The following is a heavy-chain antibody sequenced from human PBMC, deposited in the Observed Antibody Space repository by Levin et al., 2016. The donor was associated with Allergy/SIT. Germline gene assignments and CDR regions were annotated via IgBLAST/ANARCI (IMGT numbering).Heavy chain of an antibody. V-gene: IGHV3-30-3*01. CDR2: ISYDGTNK. Sequence: WIRQPPGKGLEWVALISYDGTNKDYADSVKGRFTISRDNSKNTLYLQMNSLRVEDTAVYYCARPILSFLHAFDMWGQGTMVTVSS. J-gene: IGHJ3*02. CDR3: ARPILSFLHAFDM.